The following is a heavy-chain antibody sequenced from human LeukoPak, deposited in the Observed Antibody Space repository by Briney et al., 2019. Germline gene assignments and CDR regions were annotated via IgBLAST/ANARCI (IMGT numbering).Heavy chain of an antibody. Sequence: PGGSLRLSCAASGFTFRTYWMSWVRQAPGKGLEWVANIKEDGSDKYYVDSVKGRFTISRDNAKNSLFLQMNSLRAEDTAVYFCARGGYCSNTTCYTGWFDPWGQGTLVTVSS. J-gene: IGHJ5*02. V-gene: IGHV3-7*01. D-gene: IGHD2-2*03. CDR1: GFTFRTYW. CDR2: IKEDGSDK. CDR3: ARGGYCSNTTCYTGWFDP.